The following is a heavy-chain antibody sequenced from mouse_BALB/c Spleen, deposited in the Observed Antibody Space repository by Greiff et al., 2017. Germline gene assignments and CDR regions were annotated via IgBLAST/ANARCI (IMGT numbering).Heavy chain of an antibody. Sequence: DLVKPGASVKLSCKASGFTFTSYCINWIKQRPGQGLEWIGRIAPGSGSTYYNEMFKGKATLTVDTSSSTDYIQLSSLSSEDSAVWFYARGRQYGNLDYFDYWGQGTTLTVSA. CDR1: GFTFTSYC. J-gene: IGHJ2*01. D-gene: IGHD2-10*02. CDR2: IAPGSGST. CDR3: ARGRQYGNLDYFDY. V-gene: IGHV1S41*01.